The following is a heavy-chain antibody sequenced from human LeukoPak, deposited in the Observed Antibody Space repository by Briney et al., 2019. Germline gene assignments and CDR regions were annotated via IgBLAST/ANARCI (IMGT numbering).Heavy chain of an antibody. D-gene: IGHD3-22*01. Sequence: GGSLRLSCAASGFTFSSYAMSWVRQAPGKGLEWVSAISGSGGSTYYADSVKGRFTISRDNSKNTLYLQMNSLRAEDTAVYYCAKDPKGKSTYYYDSSGPWGQGTLVTVSS. J-gene: IGHJ5*02. CDR1: GFTFSSYA. V-gene: IGHV3-23*01. CDR3: AKDPKGKSTYYYDSSGP. CDR2: ISGSGGST.